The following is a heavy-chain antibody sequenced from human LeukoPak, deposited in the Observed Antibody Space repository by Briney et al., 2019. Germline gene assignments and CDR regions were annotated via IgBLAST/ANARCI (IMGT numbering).Heavy chain of an antibody. V-gene: IGHV3-21*01. D-gene: IGHD2/OR15-2a*01. CDR3: ARSARGFFNDAFDI. CDR1: GFSFSRYG. Sequence: GGSLRLSCAASGFSFSRYGMNWVRQAPGKGPEWVSSISNTDNYIYYADSVKGRFTMSRDNAKNSLYLQMNSLRADDTAIYYCARSARGFFNDAFDIWGQGAMVTVSS. J-gene: IGHJ3*02. CDR2: ISNTDNYI.